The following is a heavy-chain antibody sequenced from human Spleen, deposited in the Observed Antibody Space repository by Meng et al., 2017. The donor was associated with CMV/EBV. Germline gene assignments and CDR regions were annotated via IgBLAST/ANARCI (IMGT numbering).Heavy chain of an antibody. Sequence: SSGSYYWSWIRQPPGKGLEWIGYIYYSGSTTYNPSLKSRVTISVDTSKNQFSLKLSSVTAADTAVYYCARDWLGYCSSTSCPNWFDPWGQGTLVTVSS. CDR1: SSGSYY. V-gene: IGHV4-61*01. CDR2: IYYSGST. CDR3: ARDWLGYCSSTSCPNWFDP. J-gene: IGHJ5*02. D-gene: IGHD2-2*01.